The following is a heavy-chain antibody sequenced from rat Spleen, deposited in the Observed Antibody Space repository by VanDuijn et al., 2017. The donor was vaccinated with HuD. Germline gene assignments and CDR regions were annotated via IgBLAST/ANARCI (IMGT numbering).Heavy chain of an antibody. CDR2: ISYEGSST. CDR1: GFTFSDYY. Sequence: EVQLVESGGGLVQPGRSMKLSCAASGFTFSDYYMAWVRQAPKKGLEWVASISYEGSSTYYGDSVKGRFTISRDNAKSTLYLQMNSLRSEDTATYYCTRDYSSYFDYWGQGVMVTVSS. CDR3: TRDYSSYFDY. J-gene: IGHJ2*01. V-gene: IGHV5-22*01. D-gene: IGHD1-2*01.